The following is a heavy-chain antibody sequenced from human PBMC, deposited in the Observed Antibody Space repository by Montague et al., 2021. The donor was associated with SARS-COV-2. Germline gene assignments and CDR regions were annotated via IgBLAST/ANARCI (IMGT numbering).Heavy chain of an antibody. CDR1: GDSITNHY. Sequence: ETLSLTCSVSGDSITNHYWSWIRQPAGKGLEWIGRMHFTGKTNFSPFFSSRLTMSADTSKNQFSLKLTSVTAADTAIYFCARDRFDFGAGRRGTIDFWGQGTLVTVSS. CDR3: ARDRFDFGAGRRGTIDF. D-gene: IGHD3-10*01. CDR2: MHFTGKT. J-gene: IGHJ4*02. V-gene: IGHV4-4*07.